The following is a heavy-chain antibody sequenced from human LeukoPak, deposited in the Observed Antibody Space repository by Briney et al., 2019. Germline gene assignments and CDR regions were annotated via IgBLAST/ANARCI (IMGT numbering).Heavy chain of an antibody. CDR1: GRSISLGYY. CDR3: AREDGGDYAYTLDY. D-gene: IGHD4-17*01. V-gene: IGHV4-38-2*02. Sequence: SETLSLTCTVSGRSISLGYYWGWIRQPPGKGLEWIGSVFHDGSTHYNPSLQSRVSISVDTSKNQFSLKLSSVTAADTAVYYCAREDGGDYAYTLDYWGQGTLVTVSS. J-gene: IGHJ4*02. CDR2: VFHDGST.